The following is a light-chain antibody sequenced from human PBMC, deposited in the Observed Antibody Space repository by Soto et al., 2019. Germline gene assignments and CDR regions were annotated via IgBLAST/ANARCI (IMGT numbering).Light chain of an antibody. Sequence: DIQMTQSPSTLSASVGDRVSITCRASQSISSWLAWYQQKPGKAPNLLIYKASILDSGVPSRFSGSGSGTEFSLTISSLQPDDFATYHCQQYNNYPLTFGGGTKVEIK. V-gene: IGKV1-5*03. CDR3: QQYNNYPLT. CDR2: KAS. CDR1: QSISSW. J-gene: IGKJ4*01.